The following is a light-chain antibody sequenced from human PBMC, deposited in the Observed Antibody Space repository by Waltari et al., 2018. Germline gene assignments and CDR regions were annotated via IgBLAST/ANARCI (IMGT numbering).Light chain of an antibody. V-gene: IGLV3-21*02. CDR2: DDS. Sequence: SYVLTQPPSVSVAPGQTARIPCGGNNIGSKRVHWYQPKPGQAPGLVVYDDSDRPSGIPERFSGSNSGNTATLTISRVEAGDEADYYCQVWDSSSDVVFGGGTKLTVL. CDR1: NIGSKR. J-gene: IGLJ2*01. CDR3: QVWDSSSDVV.